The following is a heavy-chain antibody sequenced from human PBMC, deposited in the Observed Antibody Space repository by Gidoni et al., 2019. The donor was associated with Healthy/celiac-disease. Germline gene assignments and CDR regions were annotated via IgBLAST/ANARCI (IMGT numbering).Heavy chain of an antibody. J-gene: IGHJ4*02. CDR2: ISWNSGSI. CDR1: GFTFDDYA. V-gene: IGHV3-9*01. CDR3: AKDSSSGWELLLGPDY. D-gene: IGHD1-26*01. Sequence: EVQLVESGGGLVQPGRSLRLSCAASGFTFDDYAMPWVRQAPGKGLEWVSGISWNSGSIGYADSVKGRFTISRDNAKNSLYLQMNSLRAEDTALYYCAKDSSSGWELLLGPDYWGQGTLVTVSS.